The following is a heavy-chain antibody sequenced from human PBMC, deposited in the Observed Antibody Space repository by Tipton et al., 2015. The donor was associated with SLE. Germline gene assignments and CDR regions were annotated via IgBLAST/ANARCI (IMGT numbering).Heavy chain of an antibody. Sequence: GSLRLSCAASGFTFGDYAMHWVRQAPGKALEWVSLISGEGASTYYSDSVKGRFTISRDNIKSSLSLQMNSLRTEDTAFYYCVRGGQWLLHNWGQGTLVTVSS. J-gene: IGHJ4*02. CDR1: GFTFGDYA. CDR2: ISGEGAST. V-gene: IGHV3-43*02. CDR3: VRGGQWLLHN. D-gene: IGHD6-19*01.